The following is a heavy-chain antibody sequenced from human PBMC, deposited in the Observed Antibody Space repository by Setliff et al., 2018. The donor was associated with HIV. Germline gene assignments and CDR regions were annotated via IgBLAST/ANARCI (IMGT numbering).Heavy chain of an antibody. V-gene: IGHV3-74*01. J-gene: IGHJ5*02. CDR3: APSVPPDSNWFDP. D-gene: IGHD3-22*01. CDR1: GFTFSNYW. Sequence: GGSLRLSCAASGFTFSNYWLHWVRQAPEKGLVWVSRINPDGSNPTYADSVKGRFTISRDNAKNMLYLQMSRLTADDTAVYYCAPSVPPDSNWFDPWGQGTLVTVSS. CDR2: INPDGSNP.